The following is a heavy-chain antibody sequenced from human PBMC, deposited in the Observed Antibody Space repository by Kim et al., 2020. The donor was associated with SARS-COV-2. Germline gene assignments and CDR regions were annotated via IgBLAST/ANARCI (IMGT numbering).Heavy chain of an antibody. CDR2: ISYDGSNK. V-gene: IGHV3-30*18. CDR3: AKDRGYSYGYGYEYYYYGMDV. J-gene: IGHJ6*02. CDR1: GFTFSSYG. Sequence: GGSLRLSCAASGFTFSSYGMHWVRQAPGKGLEWVAVISYDGSNKYYADSVKGRFTISRDNSKNTLYLQMNSLRAEDTAVYYCAKDRGYSYGYGYEYYYYGMDVWGQGTTVTVSS. D-gene: IGHD5-18*01.